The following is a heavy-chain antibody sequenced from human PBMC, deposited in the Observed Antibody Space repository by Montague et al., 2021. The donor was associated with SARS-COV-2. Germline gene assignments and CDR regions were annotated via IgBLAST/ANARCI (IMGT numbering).Heavy chain of an antibody. J-gene: IGHJ4*01. CDR3: TRVALGY. V-gene: IGHV4-34*01. Sequence: SETLSLTCAVYGGSFSDYKWTWIRQSPGKGLEWLGQISHSGSANYNPSLKSRVTISVDTAKNQFSLKLTSVTVADTAVYYCTRVALGYWGQGTLVTVSS. CDR1: GGSFSDYK. CDR2: ISHSGSA.